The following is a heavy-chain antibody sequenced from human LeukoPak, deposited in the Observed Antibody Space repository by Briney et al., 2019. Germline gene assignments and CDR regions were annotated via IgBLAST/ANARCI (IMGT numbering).Heavy chain of an antibody. CDR2: VHGHN. V-gene: IGHV3-23*01. CDR3: AKDQPGDGYNSI. CDR1: GFIFSDYA. D-gene: IGHD5-24*01. J-gene: IGHJ4*02. Sequence: PGGSLRLSCAASGFIFSDYAMSWVRQAPGKGLEWVSTVHGHNYYADSVKGRFTISRDKSRSTLYLQMDNLRAEDTAVYYCAKDQPGDGYNSIWGQGTLVTVSS.